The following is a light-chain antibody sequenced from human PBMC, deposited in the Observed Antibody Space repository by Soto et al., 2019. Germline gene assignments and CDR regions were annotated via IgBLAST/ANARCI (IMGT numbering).Light chain of an antibody. CDR1: SSDVGGYNY. CDR3: LSYAFTAHV. CDR2: EVS. V-gene: IGLV2-8*01. J-gene: IGLJ1*01. Sequence: QSVLTQPPSASGSPGQSVTISCAGTSSDVGGYNYFSWYQQYPGKVPKLMIYEVSERHSVVPDRFSGSKSGNTAFLTVSGRQAEEESDYLCLSYAFTAHVFGTGTKGTVL.